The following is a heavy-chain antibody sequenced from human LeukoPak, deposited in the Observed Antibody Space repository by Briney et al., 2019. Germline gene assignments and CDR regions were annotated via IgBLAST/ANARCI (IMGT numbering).Heavy chain of an antibody. CDR2: ISAYYGNT. V-gene: IGHV1-18*01. Sequence: ASVKVSCKASGYTFTSYGISWVRQAPGQGLEWMGWISAYYGNTNYAQKFQGRVTMTRDTSISTAYMELSRLRSDDTAVYYCARNPVTMVRGVIRDWFDPWGQGTLVTVSS. J-gene: IGHJ5*02. CDR3: ARNPVTMVRGVIRDWFDP. D-gene: IGHD3-10*01. CDR1: GYTFTSYG.